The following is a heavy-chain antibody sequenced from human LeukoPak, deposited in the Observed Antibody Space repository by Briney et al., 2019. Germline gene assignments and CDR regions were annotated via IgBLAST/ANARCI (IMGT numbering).Heavy chain of an antibody. CDR3: ARDGTLDSSGWYAEYFQH. CDR2: INHSGST. J-gene: IGHJ1*01. CDR1: GGSFSGYY. Sequence: SETLSLTRAVYGGSFSGYYWSWIRQPPGKGLEWIGEINHSGSTNYNPSLKSRVTISVDTSKNQFSLKLSSVTAADTAVYYCARDGTLDSSGWYAEYFQHWGQGSLVTVSS. V-gene: IGHV4-34*01. D-gene: IGHD6-13*01.